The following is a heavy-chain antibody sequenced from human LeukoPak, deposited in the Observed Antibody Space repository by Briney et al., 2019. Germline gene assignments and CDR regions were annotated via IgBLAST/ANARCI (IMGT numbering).Heavy chain of an antibody. CDR1: GFTFSSYW. V-gene: IGHV3-74*01. Sequence: GGSLRLSCAASGFTFSSYWMHWVRQAPGKGLVWVSRINSDGSSTSYADSVKGRFTISRDNAKNTLYLQMNSLRAEDTAVYYCARSGNDFWSGYSPIHDYFDYWGQGTLVTVSS. CDR2: INSDGSST. J-gene: IGHJ4*02. D-gene: IGHD3-3*01. CDR3: ARSGNDFWSGYSPIHDYFDY.